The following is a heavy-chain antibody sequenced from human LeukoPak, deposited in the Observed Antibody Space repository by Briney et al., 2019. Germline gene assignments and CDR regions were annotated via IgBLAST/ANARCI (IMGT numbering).Heavy chain of an antibody. D-gene: IGHD2-2*01. CDR3: AAPQYCSSTSCYLLYYYGMDV. Sequence: PGGSLRLSCAASGFTFSTYAMNWVRQAPGKGLEWVSGISGSGGSTYYADPVKGRFTISRDNSKNTLYLQMSSLRADDTAVYYCAAPQYCSSTSCYLLYYYGMDVWGKGTTVTVSS. CDR2: ISGSGGST. CDR1: GFTFSTYA. J-gene: IGHJ6*04. V-gene: IGHV3-23*01.